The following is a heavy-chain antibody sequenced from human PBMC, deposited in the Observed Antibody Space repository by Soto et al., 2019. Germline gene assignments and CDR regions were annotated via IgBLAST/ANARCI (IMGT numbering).Heavy chain of an antibody. J-gene: IGHJ4*02. V-gene: IGHV4-59*01. Sequence: SETLSLTCTVSGGSISSYYWSWIRQPPGKGLEWIGYIYYSGSTNYNPSLKSLVTISVDTSKNQFSLKLSSVTAADTAVYYCARGEEASHFDYWGQGTLVTVSS. CDR1: GGSISSYY. CDR3: ARGEEASHFDY. CDR2: IYYSGST. D-gene: IGHD6-6*01.